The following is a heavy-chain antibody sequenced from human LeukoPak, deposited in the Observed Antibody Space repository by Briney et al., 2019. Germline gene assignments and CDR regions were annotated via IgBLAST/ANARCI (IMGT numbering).Heavy chain of an antibody. J-gene: IGHJ4*02. CDR2: IYSGGST. D-gene: IGHD6-13*01. Sequence: PGGSLRLSCAASGFTVSSNYMSWVRQAPGKGLEWVSVIYSGGSTYYADSVKGRFTISRDNSKNTLYLQTNSLRAEDTAVYYCARAAPGYSSSWYHLDYWGQGTLVTVSS. CDR1: GFTVSSNY. CDR3: ARAAPGYSSSWYHLDY. V-gene: IGHV3-53*01.